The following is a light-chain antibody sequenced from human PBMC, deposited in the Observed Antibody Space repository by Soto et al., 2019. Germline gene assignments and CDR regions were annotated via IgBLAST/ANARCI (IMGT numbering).Light chain of an antibody. CDR3: QQLNSYPLT. Sequence: DIQMTQSPSTLSASVGDRVTITCRASKNINTWVAWYQQKPGKAPKLLIYAASTLQSGVPSRFSGSGSGTEFTLTISSLQPEDFATYSCQQLNSYPLTFGGGTKVDIK. CDR2: AAS. V-gene: IGKV1-5*01. J-gene: IGKJ4*01. CDR1: KNINTW.